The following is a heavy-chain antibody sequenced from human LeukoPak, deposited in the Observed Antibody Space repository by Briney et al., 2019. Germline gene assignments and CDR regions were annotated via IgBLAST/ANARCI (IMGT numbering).Heavy chain of an antibody. CDR3: ARGDCSGGSCLDY. V-gene: IGHV4-34*01. D-gene: IGHD2-15*01. J-gene: IGHJ4*02. CDR2: INHSGST. CDR1: GESFSGYY. Sequence: PSETLSLTCAVYGESFSGYYWSWIRQSPGKGLEWIGDINHSGSTNYNPSLKSRVTISVDTSKNQFSLKLSSVTAADTAVYYCARGDCSGGSCLDYWGQGTLVTVSS.